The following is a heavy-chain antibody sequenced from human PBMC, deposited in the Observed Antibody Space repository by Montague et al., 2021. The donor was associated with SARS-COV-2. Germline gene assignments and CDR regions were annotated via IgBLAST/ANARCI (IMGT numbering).Heavy chain of an antibody. J-gene: IGHJ4*02. CDR3: ARRGDYGGPRFDY. Sequence: SETLSLTCTVSGGSVSSRGYYWGWIRQPPGKGLEWIGGIYYSGSTHYNPSLKSRVTISVDTSKNQFSLKLSSVTAADTAVYYCARRGDYGGPRFDYWGQGTLVSVSS. CDR1: GGSVSSRGYY. V-gene: IGHV4-39*01. CDR2: IYYSGST. D-gene: IGHD4-23*01.